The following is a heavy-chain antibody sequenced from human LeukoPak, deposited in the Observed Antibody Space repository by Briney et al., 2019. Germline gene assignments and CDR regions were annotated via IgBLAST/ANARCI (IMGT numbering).Heavy chain of an antibody. J-gene: IGHJ4*02. CDR2: TSYSGST. Sequence: TLSLTCTVSGGSISSSSYYWGWIRQPPGKGLEWIGYTSYSGSTNYNPSLKSRITISIDTSKNQFFLKFSSVTAADTAVYFWARGRGYSGGFFSSFASWGREPWPPSPQ. CDR3: ARGRGYSGGFFSSFAS. CDR1: GGSISSSSYY. V-gene: IGHV4-61*05. D-gene: IGHD5-12*01.